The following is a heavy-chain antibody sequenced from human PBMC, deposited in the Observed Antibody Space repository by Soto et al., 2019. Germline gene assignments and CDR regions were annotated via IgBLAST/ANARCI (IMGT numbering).Heavy chain of an antibody. CDR2: IYYSGST. J-gene: IGHJ4*02. Sequence: SETLSLTCTVSGGSISSSSYYWSWIRQPPGKGLEWIGYIYYSGSTNYNPSLKSRVTISVDTSKNQFSLKLSSVTAADTTVYYCARDHLDIGYFDYWGQGTLVTVSS. D-gene: IGHD2-15*01. V-gene: IGHV4-61*01. CDR3: ARDHLDIGYFDY. CDR1: GGSISSSSYY.